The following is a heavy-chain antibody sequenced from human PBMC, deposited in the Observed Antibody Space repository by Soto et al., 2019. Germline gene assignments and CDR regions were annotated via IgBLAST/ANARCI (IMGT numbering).Heavy chain of an antibody. Sequence: SETLSLTCTVSGGSISSSRYYWGWIRQPPGKGREGIGRIYYSGSTYYNPSLKSPFTISVDTTKTHSSLKLSSVTAADTAVYYCKNSNCFDPWGQGTLVTVSS. CDR2: IYYSGST. J-gene: IGHJ5*02. CDR1: GGSISSSRYY. V-gene: IGHV4-39*02. D-gene: IGHD3-10*01. CDR3: KNSNCFDP.